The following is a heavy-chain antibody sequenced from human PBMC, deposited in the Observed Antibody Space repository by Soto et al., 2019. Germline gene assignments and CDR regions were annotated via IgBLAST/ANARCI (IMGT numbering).Heavy chain of an antibody. J-gene: IGHJ4*03. CDR1: GDSIRGGGHY. V-gene: IGHV4-31*03. D-gene: IGHD7-27*01. Sequence: QVQLQESGPGLVKPSQTLSLTCSVSGDSIRGGGHYWNWIRQFPGKGLEWIGYVYHSGSTHYNPSLRGRPTISIDTSKNQFSRRLISVTAADTALYYCARDTGLAPTVWGYWGHGTQVTVSS. CDR2: VYHSGST. CDR3: ARDTGLAPTVWGY.